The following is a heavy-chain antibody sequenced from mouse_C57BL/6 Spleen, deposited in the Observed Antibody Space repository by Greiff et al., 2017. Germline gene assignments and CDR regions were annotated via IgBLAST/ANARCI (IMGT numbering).Heavy chain of an antibody. CDR3: ARSGGNLFAY. V-gene: IGHV1-52*01. D-gene: IGHD2-1*01. CDR1: GYTFTSYW. Sequence: QVQLQQSGAELVRPGSSVKLSCKASGYTFTSYWMHWVKQRPIQGLEWIGNIDPSDSGTHYNQKFKDKATLTVDKSSSTAYMQLSSLTSEDSAVYYCARSGGNLFAYWGQGTLVTVSA. CDR2: IDPSDSGT. J-gene: IGHJ3*01.